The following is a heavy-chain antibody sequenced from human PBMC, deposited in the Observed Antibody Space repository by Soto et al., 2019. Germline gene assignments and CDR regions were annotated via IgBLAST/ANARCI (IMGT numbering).Heavy chain of an antibody. D-gene: IGHD4-17*01. CDR3: AARSYADYVG. CDR1: GYSFTTYW. V-gene: IGHV5-51*01. Sequence: GESLKISCQGSGYSFTTYWIGWVRQMPGKGLEWMGIIYPGDSDIRYSPSFQGQVTISADKSINTAYLQWSSLKASDTAMYYCAARSYADYVGWGQGTLVTVSS. CDR2: IYPGDSDI. J-gene: IGHJ4*02.